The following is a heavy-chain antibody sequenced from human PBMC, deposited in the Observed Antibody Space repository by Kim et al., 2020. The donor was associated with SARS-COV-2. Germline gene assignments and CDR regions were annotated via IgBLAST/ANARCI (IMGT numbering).Heavy chain of an antibody. CDR1: GLTFTNYG. Sequence: GGSLRLSCAASGLTFTNYGCHWVRQAPGKGLEWVAAVFHNGMITRYADSVQGRFTVSRDNSRNTLSLLMTSLRVEDTGVYYCTADRGGAPFDIWGQGTVVTVSS. CDR3: TADRGGAPFDI. CDR2: VFHNGMIT. V-gene: IGHV3-33*01. D-gene: IGHD3-16*01. J-gene: IGHJ3*02.